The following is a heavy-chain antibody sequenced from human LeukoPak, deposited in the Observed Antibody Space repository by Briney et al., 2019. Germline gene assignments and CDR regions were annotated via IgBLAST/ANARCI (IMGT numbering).Heavy chain of an antibody. Sequence: GGSLRLSCAASGLTVSSNHMSWVRQAPGKGLEWVSVMYRSDATYYADSVKGRFTMSRDSSKNTVYLQMNSLRSEDTAVYYCARDLPDQGAYWGQGTLVIVSS. V-gene: IGHV3-53*01. D-gene: IGHD1-14*01. CDR2: MYRSDAT. J-gene: IGHJ4*02. CDR3: ARDLPDQGAY. CDR1: GLTVSSNH.